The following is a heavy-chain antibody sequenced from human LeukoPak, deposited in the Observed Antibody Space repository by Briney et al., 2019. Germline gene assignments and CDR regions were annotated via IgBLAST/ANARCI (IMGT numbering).Heavy chain of an antibody. D-gene: IGHD3-22*01. CDR3: ATTRDYYDSSGYPLDY. V-gene: IGHV1-69*05. CDR1: GGTFSSYA. Sequence: ASVKVSCKASGGTFSSYAISWVRQAPGQGLEWMGGIIPIFGTANYAQKFQGRVTITTDESTSTAYMELSSLRSADTAVYYCATTRDYYDSSGYPLDYWGQGTLVTVSS. J-gene: IGHJ4*02. CDR2: IIPIFGTA.